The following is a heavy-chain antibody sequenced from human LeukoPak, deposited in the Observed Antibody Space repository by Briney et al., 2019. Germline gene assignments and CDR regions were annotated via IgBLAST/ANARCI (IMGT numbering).Heavy chain of an antibody. D-gene: IGHD3-10*01. V-gene: IGHV3-30*04. J-gene: IGHJ5*02. CDR2: ISYDGSNK. Sequence: GRSLRLSCAASGFTFSSYAMHWVRQAPGKGLEWVAVISYDGSNKYYADSVKGRFTISRDNSKNTLYLQMNSLRAEDTAVYYCGHSGNDYGSGSYNWFDPWGQGTLVTVSS. CDR3: GHSGNDYGSGSYNWFDP. CDR1: GFTFSSYA.